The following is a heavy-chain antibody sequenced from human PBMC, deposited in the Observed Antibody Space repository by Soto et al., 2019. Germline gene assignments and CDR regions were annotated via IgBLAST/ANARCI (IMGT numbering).Heavy chain of an antibody. CDR1: GGSISSYY. D-gene: IGHD6-19*01. CDR2: IYYSGST. V-gene: IGHV4-59*01. J-gene: IGHJ1*01. CDR3: ARGHGSGWTEYFQH. Sequence: SETLSLTCTVSGGSISSYYWSWIRQPPGKGLEWIGYIYYSGSTNYNPSLKSRVTISVDTSKNQFSLKLSSVTAADTAVYYCARGHGSGWTEYFQHWGQGTLVTVSS.